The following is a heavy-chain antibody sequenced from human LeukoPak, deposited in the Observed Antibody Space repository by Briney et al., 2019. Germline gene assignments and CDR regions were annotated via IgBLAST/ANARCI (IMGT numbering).Heavy chain of an antibody. J-gene: IGHJ4*02. CDR2: LNPQTGDT. Sequence: RASVKVSCKASGYAFSAYYMHWVRQAPGQGLEWMGWLNPQTGDTHFAQKFQGRVTFTRDTSISTAYMAMSRLRSDDTAVYYCARDTPYTQIDYWGQGTLVTVSS. CDR1: GYAFSAYY. V-gene: IGHV1-2*02. CDR3: ARDTPYTQIDY.